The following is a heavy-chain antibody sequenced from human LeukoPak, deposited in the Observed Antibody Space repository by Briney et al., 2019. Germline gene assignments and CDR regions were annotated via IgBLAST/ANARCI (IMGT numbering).Heavy chain of an antibody. D-gene: IGHD4-17*01. CDR3: AREEGDYGDSLFDY. Sequence: SETLSLTCAVYGGSFSGYYWSWIRQPPGKGLEWIGEINHSGSTNYNPSLKSRVTISVDTSKNQFSLKLSSVTAADTAVYYCAREEGDYGDSLFDYWGQGTLVTVSS. V-gene: IGHV4-34*01. CDR2: INHSGST. J-gene: IGHJ4*02. CDR1: GGSFSGYY.